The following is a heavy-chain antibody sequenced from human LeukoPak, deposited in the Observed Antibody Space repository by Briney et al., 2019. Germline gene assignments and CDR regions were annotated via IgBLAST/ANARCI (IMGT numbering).Heavy chain of an antibody. CDR2: VSGSSTDI. CDR3: ARGPRYSHYYLDV. Sequence: GGSLRLSCEASGFTFKEYSISWVRQAPGRGLEWLVYVSGSSTDIYHADSVKGRFTISRDNGKNSVYLQMTNLRGEDTAVYFCARGPRYSHYYLDVWGKGTTVTVSS. CDR1: GFTFKEYS. V-gene: IGHV3-21*05. J-gene: IGHJ6*03. D-gene: IGHD5-18*01.